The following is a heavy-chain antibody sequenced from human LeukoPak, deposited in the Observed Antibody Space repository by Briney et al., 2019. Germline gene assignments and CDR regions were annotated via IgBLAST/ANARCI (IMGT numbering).Heavy chain of an antibody. J-gene: IGHJ5*02. CDR2: INHSGST. CDR3: ARSYDSSGYYYAGNWFDP. CDR1: GGSFSGYY. D-gene: IGHD3-22*01. Sequence: SETLSLTCAVYGGSFSGYYWSWIRQPPGKGLEWIGEINHSGSTNYNPSPKSRVTISVDTSKNQFSLKLSSVTAADTAVYYCARSYDSSGYYYAGNWFDPWGQGTLVTVSS. V-gene: IGHV4-34*01.